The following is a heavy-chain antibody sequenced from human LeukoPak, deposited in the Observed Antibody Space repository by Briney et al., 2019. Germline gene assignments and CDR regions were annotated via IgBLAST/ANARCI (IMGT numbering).Heavy chain of an antibody. CDR2: ISSNGGST. J-gene: IGHJ4*02. D-gene: IGHD3-3*01. V-gene: IGHV3-64D*06. CDR1: GGSISSGG. CDR3: VKEGRHYDFWSGYQYYFDY. Sequence: ETLSLTCTVSGGSISSGGYYWSWVRQAPGKGLEYVSAISSNGGSTYYADSVKGRFTISRDNSKNTLYLQMSSLRAEDTAVYYCVKEGRHYDFWSGYQYYFDYWGQGTLVTVSS.